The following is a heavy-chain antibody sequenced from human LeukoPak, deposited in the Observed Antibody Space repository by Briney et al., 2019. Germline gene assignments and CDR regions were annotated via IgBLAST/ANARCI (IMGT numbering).Heavy chain of an antibody. Sequence: TSETLSLTCTVSGGSISSYYWSWIRQPPGKGLEWIGYIYYSGSTNYNPSLKSRVTISVDTSKNQFSLKLTSVTAADTAVYYCARTTEGGYTYGYFYYYYMDVWGKGTTVTISS. V-gene: IGHV4-59*01. CDR3: ARTTEGGYTYGYFYYYYMDV. CDR1: GGSISSYY. J-gene: IGHJ6*03. CDR2: IYYSGST. D-gene: IGHD5-18*01.